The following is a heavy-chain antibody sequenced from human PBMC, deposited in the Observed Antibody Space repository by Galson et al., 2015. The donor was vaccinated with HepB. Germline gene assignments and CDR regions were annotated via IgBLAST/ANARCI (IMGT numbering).Heavy chain of an antibody. J-gene: IGHJ6*03. V-gene: IGHV3-23*01. CDR2: ISGSGGST. CDR3: AKEGGYCSSTSCYTYYYYMDV. Sequence: SLRLSCAASGFTFNNYAMSWVRQAPGTGLEWVSTISGSGGSTYYADSVKGRFTISRDSSKNTLYLQMNSLRAEDTALYYCAKEGGYCSSTSCYTYYYYMDVWGKGTTVTVSS. CDR1: GFTFNNYA. D-gene: IGHD2-2*02.